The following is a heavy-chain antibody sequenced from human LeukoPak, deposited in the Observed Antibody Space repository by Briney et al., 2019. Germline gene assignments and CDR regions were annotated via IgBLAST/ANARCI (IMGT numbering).Heavy chain of an antibody. Sequence: GGSLRLSCAASGFTFSSYAMNWVRQAPGKGLEWVSGISGSGGSTNYADSVEGRFTVSRDNSNNTVYLQMNSLRADDTAVYYCAKDARRDGYSYDYWGQGTLVTLSS. CDR3: AKDARRDGYSYDY. V-gene: IGHV3-23*01. CDR2: ISGSGGST. D-gene: IGHD5-24*01. CDR1: GFTFSSYA. J-gene: IGHJ4*02.